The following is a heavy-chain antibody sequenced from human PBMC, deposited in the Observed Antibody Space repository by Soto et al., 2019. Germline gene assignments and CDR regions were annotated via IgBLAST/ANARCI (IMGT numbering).Heavy chain of an antibody. CDR3: EGFDDYGGNLDY. D-gene: IGHD4-17*01. Sequence: LRLSCAASGFTFSYYAMHWVRQAPGKGLEWVAFISYDGSNKYYADSVKGRFTISRDNSKNTLYLQMNTLSAEDTAVYYCEGFDDYGGNLDYWGQGTLVTVSS. CDR2: ISYDGSNK. V-gene: IGHV3-30-3*01. CDR1: GFTFSYYA. J-gene: IGHJ4*02.